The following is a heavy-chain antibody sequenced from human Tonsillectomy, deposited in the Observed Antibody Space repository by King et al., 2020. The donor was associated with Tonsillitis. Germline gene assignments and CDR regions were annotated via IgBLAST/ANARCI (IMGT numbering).Heavy chain of an antibody. Sequence: VQLVESGGGLIQPGGSLRLSCAASGFTVSSNFMSWVRQAPGKGLEWVSVIYIGGNTYYADSVRGRFTISRDNSKNTLYLQMNSLRAEDTALYYCARDSWEGYYGMDVWGQGTTVTVSS. CDR3: ARDSWEGYYGMDV. CDR2: IYIGGNT. D-gene: IGHD1-26*01. CDR1: GFTVSSNF. V-gene: IGHV3-53*01. J-gene: IGHJ6*02.